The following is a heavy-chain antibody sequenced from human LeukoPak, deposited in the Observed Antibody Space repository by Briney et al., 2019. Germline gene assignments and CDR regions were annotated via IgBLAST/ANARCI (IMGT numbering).Heavy chain of an antibody. D-gene: IGHD5-24*01. V-gene: IGHV4-59*11. Sequence: PSETLSLTCTVSGGSTTNHYWSWIRQPPGKGLEWIGYSHYSGDTNYNPSLKSRVTISLDTSKNHFSLNLRSVTAADTAVYYCARGIKDGYNNGWYYFDYWGQGTLVTVSS. CDR3: ARGIKDGYNNGWYYFDY. CDR1: GGSTTNHY. J-gene: IGHJ4*02. CDR2: SHYSGDT.